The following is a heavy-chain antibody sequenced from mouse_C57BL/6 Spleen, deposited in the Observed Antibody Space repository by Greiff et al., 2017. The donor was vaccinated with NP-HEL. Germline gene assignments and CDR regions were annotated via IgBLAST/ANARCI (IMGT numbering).Heavy chain of an antibody. CDR3: ARFGSSAYYFDY. CDR2: INPNNGGT. Sequence: EVQLQQSGPELVKPGASVKIPCKASGYTFTDYNMDWVKQSHGKSLEWIGDINPNNGGTIYNQKFKVKATLTVDKSSSTAYMELRSLTSEDTAVYYCARFGSSAYYFDYWGQGTTLTVSS. D-gene: IGHD1-1*01. V-gene: IGHV1-18*01. CDR1: GYTFTDYN. J-gene: IGHJ2*01.